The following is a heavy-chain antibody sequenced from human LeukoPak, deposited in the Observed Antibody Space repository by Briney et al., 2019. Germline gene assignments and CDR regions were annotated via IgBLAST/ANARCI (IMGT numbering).Heavy chain of an antibody. CDR3: ARGVAAAPFDY. CDR2: INHSGST. V-gene: IGHV4-34*01. CDR1: GGSFSGYY. J-gene: IGHJ4*02. Sequence: SETLSLTCAVYGGSFSGYYWSWIRQPPGKGLEWTGEINHSGSTNYNPSLKSRVTISVDTPKNQFSLKLSSVTAADTAVYYCARGVAAAPFDYWGQGTLVTVSS. D-gene: IGHD6-13*01.